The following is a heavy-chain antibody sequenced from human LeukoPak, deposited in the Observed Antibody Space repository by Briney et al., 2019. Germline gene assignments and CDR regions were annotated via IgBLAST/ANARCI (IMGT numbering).Heavy chain of an antibody. V-gene: IGHV3-48*04. CDR1: GFTFSSYW. CDR3: ARDDSGYDILTGYYSHYYYYMDV. CDR2: ISSSGSTI. Sequence: GGSLRLSCAASGFTFSSYWMNWVRQAPGKGLEWVSYISSSGSTIYYADSVKGRFTISRDNAKNSLYLQMNSLRAEDTAVYYCARDDSGYDILTGYYSHYYYYMDVWGKGTTVTVSS. J-gene: IGHJ6*03. D-gene: IGHD3-9*01.